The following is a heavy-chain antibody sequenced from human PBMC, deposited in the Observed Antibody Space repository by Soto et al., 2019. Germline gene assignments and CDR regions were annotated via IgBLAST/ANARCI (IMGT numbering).Heavy chain of an antibody. CDR2: IIPILGIA. D-gene: IGHD5-18*01. CDR3: ARDASRVNFDY. V-gene: IGHV1-69*04. Sequence: SVKVSCKASGGTFSSYTISWVRQAPGQGLEWMGRIIPILGIANYAQKFQGRVTITADKSTSTAYMELSSLRSEDTAVYYCARDASRVNFDYWGQGTLVTVSS. J-gene: IGHJ4*02. CDR1: GGTFSSYT.